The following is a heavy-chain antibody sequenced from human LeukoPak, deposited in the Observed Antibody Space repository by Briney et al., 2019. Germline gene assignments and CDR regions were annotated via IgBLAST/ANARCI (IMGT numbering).Heavy chain of an antibody. CDR1: GGSFRGYY. Sequence: SETLSLTCAVYGGSFRGYYWSWIRQPPGKGLEWIGEINHSGSTNYNPSLKSRVTISVDTSKNQFSLKLSSVTAADTAVYYCARWGSGYYLNYFDYWGQGTLVTVSS. CDR2: INHSGST. V-gene: IGHV4-34*01. D-gene: IGHD3-22*01. CDR3: ARWGSGYYLNYFDY. J-gene: IGHJ4*02.